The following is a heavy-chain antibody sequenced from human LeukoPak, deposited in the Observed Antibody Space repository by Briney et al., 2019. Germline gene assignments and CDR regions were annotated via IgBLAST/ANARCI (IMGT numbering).Heavy chain of an antibody. Sequence: GGSLRLSCAASGFTVSSNYMSWVRQAPGKGLEWVSVIYSGGSTYYADSVKGRFTISRDNSKNTLYLQMNSLRAEDTAVYYCARDPHPSGSYGGYWGQGTLVTVSS. D-gene: IGHD1-26*01. CDR3: ARDPHPSGSYGGY. V-gene: IGHV3-53*01. CDR2: IYSGGST. J-gene: IGHJ4*02. CDR1: GFTVSSNY.